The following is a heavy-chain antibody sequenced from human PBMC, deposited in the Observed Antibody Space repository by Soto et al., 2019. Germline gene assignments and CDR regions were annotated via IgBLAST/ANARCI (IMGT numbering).Heavy chain of an antibody. V-gene: IGHV3-23*01. CDR3: AKRGYFYESGGYYYLDL. J-gene: IGHJ2*01. Sequence: PGGSLRLSCAASGLTFSTFAMNWVRQAPGKGLGWVSAISGNGNNVYYADSVKGGFSISRDNSKNTLFLQMSSLRAEDSAVYYCAKRGYFYESGGYYYLDLWGRGTLVTVSS. CDR1: GLTFSTFA. D-gene: IGHD3-22*01. CDR2: ISGNGNNV.